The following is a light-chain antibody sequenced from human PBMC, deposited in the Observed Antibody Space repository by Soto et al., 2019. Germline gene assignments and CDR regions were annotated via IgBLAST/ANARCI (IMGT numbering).Light chain of an antibody. CDR1: QGIRNN. V-gene: IGKV1-17*01. CDR3: LQHETYPRT. Sequence: DIQMTQSPPSLFASVGDRVSITCRASQGIRNNLGWYQQRPGKAPKRLIYGTSNLQTGVPSRFSGSGYGTDFTLTISSLQPEDFATYYCLQHETYPRTFGQGTKVDIK. CDR2: GTS. J-gene: IGKJ1*01.